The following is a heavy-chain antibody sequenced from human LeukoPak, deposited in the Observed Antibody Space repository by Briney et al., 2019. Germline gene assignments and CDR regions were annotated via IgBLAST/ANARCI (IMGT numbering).Heavy chain of an antibody. V-gene: IGHV3-73*01. D-gene: IGHD6-6*01. Sequence: GGSLRLSCAASGFTFSGSAMHWVRQASGKGLEWVGRIRSKASSYATAYAASVKGRFTISRDDSKNTACLQMNSLKTEDTAVYYCTRLKQLDDYWGQGTLVTVSS. CDR3: TRLKQLDDY. CDR2: IRSKASSYAT. J-gene: IGHJ4*02. CDR1: GFTFSGSA.